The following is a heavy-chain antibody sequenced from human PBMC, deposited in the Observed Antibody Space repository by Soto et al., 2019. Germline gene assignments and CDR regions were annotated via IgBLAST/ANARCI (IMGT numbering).Heavy chain of an antibody. D-gene: IGHD2-15*01. Sequence: QITLKESGPTLVKPTQTLTLTCTFSGFSLTTSGVGVGWIRQPPGKALEWLALIYWDDDKRYSPSLKSRLTITKDTSKNQLVLTMTSMEPVDPATYYRAHRLLDCSGGSCYGNFDYWGQGTLVTVSS. V-gene: IGHV2-5*02. CDR1: GFSLTTSGVG. CDR3: AHRLLDCSGGSCYGNFDY. CDR2: IYWDDDK. J-gene: IGHJ4*02.